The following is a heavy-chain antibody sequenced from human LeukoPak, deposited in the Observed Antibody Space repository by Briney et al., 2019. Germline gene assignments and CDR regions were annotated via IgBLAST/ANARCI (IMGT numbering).Heavy chain of an antibody. J-gene: IGHJ4*02. V-gene: IGHV4-34*01. CDR2: INHSGST. CDR3: ARSTAY. Sequence: PSETLSLTCAVYGGSFSGYYWSWIRQPPGEGLEWIGEINHSGSTNYNPSLKSRVTISVDTSKNQFSLKLSSVTAADTAVYYCARSTAYWGQGTLVTVSS. D-gene: IGHD5/OR15-5a*01. CDR1: GGSFSGYY.